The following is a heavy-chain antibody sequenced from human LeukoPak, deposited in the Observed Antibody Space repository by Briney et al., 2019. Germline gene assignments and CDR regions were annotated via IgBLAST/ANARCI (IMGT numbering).Heavy chain of an antibody. D-gene: IGHD3-22*01. CDR3: ARAADSSGYHDY. V-gene: IGHV4-34*01. CDR2: INHSGST. J-gene: IGHJ4*02. Sequence: SETLSLTCAVYGGSFSGYYWSWIRQPPGKGLEWIGEINHSGSTNYNPSPKSRVTISVDTSKNQFSLKLSSVTAADTAVYYCARAADSSGYHDYWGQGTLVTVSS. CDR1: GGSFSGYY.